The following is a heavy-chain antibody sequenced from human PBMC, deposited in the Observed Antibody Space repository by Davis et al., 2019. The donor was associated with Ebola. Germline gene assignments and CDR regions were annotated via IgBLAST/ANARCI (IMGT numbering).Heavy chain of an antibody. J-gene: IGHJ6*02. D-gene: IGHD5-18*01. CDR3: ARADPKRYRGYYGMDV. CDR2: INHSGST. V-gene: IGHV4-34*01. CDR1: GGSFSGYY. Sequence: SETLSLTCAVYGGSFSGYYWSWIRQPPGKGLEWIGEINHSGSTNYNPSLKSRVTISVDTSKNQFSLKLSSVTAADTAVYYCARADPKRYRGYYGMDVWGQGTTVTVSS.